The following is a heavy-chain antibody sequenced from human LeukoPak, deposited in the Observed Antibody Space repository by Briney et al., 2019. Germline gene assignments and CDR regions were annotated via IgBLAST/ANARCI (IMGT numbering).Heavy chain of an antibody. CDR1: GFTFSNYG. V-gene: IGHV3-33*06. D-gene: IGHD3-22*01. CDR3: AKSYYDSTALGY. CDR2: IWYDGSNK. Sequence: GGSLRLSCAASGFTFSNYGMHWVRQAPGKGLEWVAVIWYDGSNKHYADSVKGRFTISRDNSKNTLYLQMNSLRAEDTAVYYCAKSYYDSTALGYWGRGTLVTVSS. J-gene: IGHJ4*02.